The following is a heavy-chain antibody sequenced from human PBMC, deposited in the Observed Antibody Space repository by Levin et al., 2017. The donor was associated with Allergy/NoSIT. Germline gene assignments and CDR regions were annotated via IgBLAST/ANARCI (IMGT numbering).Heavy chain of an antibody. J-gene: IGHJ4*02. V-gene: IGHV3-11*05. CDR3: ARGPSSQITGLYFEH. Sequence: GGSLRLSCAASGFIFSDYYMTWIRQAPGKGLEWISYISLGSGSYTNYAESVKGRFTISRDNAKNSLYLQMDSLRAEDAAVYYCARGPSSQITGLYFEHWGQGNLVTVSS. CDR2: ISLGSGSYT. D-gene: IGHD1-1*01. CDR1: GFIFSDYY.